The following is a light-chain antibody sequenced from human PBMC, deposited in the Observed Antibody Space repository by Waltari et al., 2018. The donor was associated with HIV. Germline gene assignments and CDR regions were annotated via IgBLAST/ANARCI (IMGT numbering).Light chain of an antibody. Sequence: SYELTQPPSVSVSPGQTDRITCSGDALPQKYAYWYQQKSGQAPVLVIYEDSKRPSGIPERFSGSSSGTMATLTIRGAQVEDEADYYCYSTDSSGNHGVFGTGTTVTVL. V-gene: IGLV3-10*01. CDR3: YSTDSSGNHGV. J-gene: IGLJ1*01. CDR1: ALPQKY. CDR2: EDS.